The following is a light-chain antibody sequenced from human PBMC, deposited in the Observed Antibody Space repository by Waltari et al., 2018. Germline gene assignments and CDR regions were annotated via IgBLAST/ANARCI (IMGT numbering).Light chain of an antibody. CDR3: QQYDSSPRGFT. J-gene: IGKJ3*01. V-gene: IGKV3-20*01. CDR2: ATS. CDR1: QRVSGSY. Sequence: EIVLTQSPGTLSLSPGESATPSCRASQRVSGSYLAWYQQKPGQAPRLLIYATSSRATGIPDRFSGSGSGTDFTLTISRLEPEDFAVYYCQQYDSSPRGFTFGPGTKVDIK.